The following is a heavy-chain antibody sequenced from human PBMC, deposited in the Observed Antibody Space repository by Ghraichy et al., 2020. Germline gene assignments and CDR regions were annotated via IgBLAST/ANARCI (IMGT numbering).Heavy chain of an antibody. V-gene: IGHV5-51*01. CDR1: GYTFRTYW. J-gene: IGHJ4*02. Sequence: GESLNISCTGSGYTFRTYWIAWVRQMPGKGLEWMGIIYPGDSDTIYTPSFQGQVTISADKSINTAFLQWTSLKASDTAIYYCARRDGSPFQYWGQGTMVTVSS. CDR2: IYPGDSDT. CDR3: ARRDGSPFQY.